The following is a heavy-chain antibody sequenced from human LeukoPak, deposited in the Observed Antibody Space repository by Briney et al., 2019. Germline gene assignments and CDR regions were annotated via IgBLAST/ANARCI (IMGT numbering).Heavy chain of an antibody. CDR2: ISSNGGST. CDR1: GSTFSSYA. Sequence: PGGSLRLSCAASGSTFSSYAMHWVRQAPGKGLEYVSAISSNGGSTYYANSVKGRFTISRDNSKNTLYLQMGSLRAEDMAVYYRASSYGGKTYFDYWGQGTLVTVSS. V-gene: IGHV3-64*01. J-gene: IGHJ4*02. CDR3: ASSYGGKTYFDY. D-gene: IGHD4-23*01.